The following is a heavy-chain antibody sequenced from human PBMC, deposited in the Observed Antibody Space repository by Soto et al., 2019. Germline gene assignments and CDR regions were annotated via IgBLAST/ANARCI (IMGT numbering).Heavy chain of an antibody. V-gene: IGHV3-11*01. Sequence: QVHLVESGGGLVQPGGSLRLSCAASGFTFSDYYMSWIRQAPGKGLEWVSYISSSDNTIKYADSVKGRFTISRDNAKNSLYLQMNSLRAEDTAVYYCARVHLSNYYYHYGMDVWGQGTTVTVSS. CDR3: ARVHLSNYYYHYGMDV. J-gene: IGHJ6*02. CDR2: ISSSDNTI. CDR1: GFTFSDYY. D-gene: IGHD4-4*01.